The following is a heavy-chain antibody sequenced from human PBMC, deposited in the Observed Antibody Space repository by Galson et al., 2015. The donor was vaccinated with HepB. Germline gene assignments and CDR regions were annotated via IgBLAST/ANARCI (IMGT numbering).Heavy chain of an antibody. CDR3: VRDASSSWRVDHFYGMDV. D-gene: IGHD6-6*01. J-gene: IGHJ6*02. CDR2: IREDGSDK. Sequence: SLRLSCAASGFSFSNYWMTWVRQAPGKGLEWVAKIREDGSDKYYVDSVKGRFTISRDSAKNSLYLQMNSLRVEDTAVYYCVRDASSSWRVDHFYGMDVWGQGTTVTVSS. CDR1: GFSFSNYW. V-gene: IGHV3-7*03.